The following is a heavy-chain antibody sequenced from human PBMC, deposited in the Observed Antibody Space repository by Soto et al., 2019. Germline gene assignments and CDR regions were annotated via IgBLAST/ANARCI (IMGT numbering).Heavy chain of an antibody. CDR3: AKDSSSWNGNYYYYGMDV. D-gene: IGHD6-13*01. J-gene: IGHJ6*02. CDR2: ISGSGGST. CDR1: GFTFSSYA. V-gene: IGHV3-23*01. Sequence: GGSLRLSCAASGFTFSSYAMSWVRQAPGKGLEWVSAISGSGGSTYYADSVKGRFTISRDSSKNTLYLQMNSLRAEDTAVYYCAKDSSSWNGNYYYYGMDVWGQGTTVTVSS.